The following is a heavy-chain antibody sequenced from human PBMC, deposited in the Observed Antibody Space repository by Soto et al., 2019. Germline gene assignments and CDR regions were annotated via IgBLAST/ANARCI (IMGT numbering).Heavy chain of an antibody. J-gene: IGHJ3*02. CDR2: IYYSGST. Sequence: PSETLSLTCTVSGGSISSYYWSWIRQPPGKGLEWIGYIYYSGSTNYNPSLKSRVTISVDTSKNQFSLKLSSVTAADTAVYYCASPGRSHGDYTDAFDIWGQGTMVTVSS. CDR3: ASPGRSHGDYTDAFDI. V-gene: IGHV4-59*08. CDR1: GGSISSYY. D-gene: IGHD4-17*01.